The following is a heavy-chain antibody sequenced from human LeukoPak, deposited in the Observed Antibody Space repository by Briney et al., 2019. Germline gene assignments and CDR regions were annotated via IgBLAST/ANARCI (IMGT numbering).Heavy chain of an antibody. J-gene: IGHJ4*02. Sequence: GGSLRLSCAASGFTFSNAWMSWVRQAPGKGLEWVGRIKSKTDGGTTDYAAPVKGGFTISRDDSKNTLYLQMNSLKTEDTAVYYCTTGYSGEAVAGQFDYWGQGTLVTVSS. V-gene: IGHV3-15*01. CDR1: GFTFSNAW. D-gene: IGHD6-19*01. CDR3: TTGYSGEAVAGQFDY. CDR2: IKSKTDGGTT.